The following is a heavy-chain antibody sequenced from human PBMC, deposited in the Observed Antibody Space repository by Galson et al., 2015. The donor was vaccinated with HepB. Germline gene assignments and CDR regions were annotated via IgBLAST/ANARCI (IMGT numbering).Heavy chain of an antibody. J-gene: IGHJ3*02. D-gene: IGHD2-2*01. CDR1: GFTFSIYA. CDR3: AKALIGSSCYDAYDI. V-gene: IGHV3-23*01. Sequence: SLRLSCAASGFTFSIYAMSWVRQAPGKGLEWVSVIRGSDESTYYADSVKGRFTISRDNSKNTLHLQMNSLRAEDTAVYYCAKALIGSSCYDAYDIWGQGTMVTVSS. CDR2: IRGSDEST.